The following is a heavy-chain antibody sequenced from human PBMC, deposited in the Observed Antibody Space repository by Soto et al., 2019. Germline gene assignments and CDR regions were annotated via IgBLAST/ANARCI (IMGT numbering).Heavy chain of an antibody. Sequence: QVQLVQSGAEVKKPGSSVKVSCMASGGTFSSYAISWVRQAPGQGLEWMGGIIPIFGTANYAQKFQGRVTITADESTSTAYMELSSLRSEDTAVYYCARDLQRQLGNQNWFDPWGQGTLVTVSS. CDR3: ARDLQRQLGNQNWFDP. V-gene: IGHV1-69*01. D-gene: IGHD6-6*01. J-gene: IGHJ5*02. CDR1: GGTFSSYA. CDR2: IIPIFGTA.